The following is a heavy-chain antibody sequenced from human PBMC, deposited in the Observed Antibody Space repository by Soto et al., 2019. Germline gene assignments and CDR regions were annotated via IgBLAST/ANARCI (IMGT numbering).Heavy chain of an antibody. CDR2: IFSGGVTT. Sequence: GGSLRLSCSASGFTVSTYTMGWVRLAPGKGLEWVSTIFSGGVTTKYADSVTGRFSISRDNSKNILYLQMNSLGVDDTAVYYCARSEYDYGDYEAGQWTHYGMDVWGQGTTVTVSS. V-gene: IGHV3-23*05. CDR1: GFTVSTYT. CDR3: ARSEYDYGDYEAGQWTHYGMDV. D-gene: IGHD4-17*01. J-gene: IGHJ6*02.